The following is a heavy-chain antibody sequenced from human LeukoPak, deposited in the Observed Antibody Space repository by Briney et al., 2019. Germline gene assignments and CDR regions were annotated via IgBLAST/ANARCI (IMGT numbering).Heavy chain of an antibody. CDR3: ARDRKDIVVVPAATVHYYYYYMDV. CDR2: INHSGTT. CDR1: GGSFSGYY. V-gene: IGHV4-34*01. J-gene: IGHJ6*03. D-gene: IGHD2-2*01. Sequence: SETLSLTCAVYGGSFSGYYWSWIRQPPGKGMEWIGEINHSGTTNYNPSLKSRVTISVDTSKNQFSLKLSSVTAADTAVYYCARDRKDIVVVPAATVHYYYYYMDVWGKGTTVTVSS.